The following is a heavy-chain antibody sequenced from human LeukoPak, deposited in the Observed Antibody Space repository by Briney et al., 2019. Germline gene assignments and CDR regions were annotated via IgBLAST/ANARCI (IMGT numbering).Heavy chain of an antibody. J-gene: IGHJ3*01. D-gene: IGHD2-2*01. CDR1: GFTFNNYA. CDR3: AKRIDIAVVPEAATHQAFDV. CDR2: INGSGGSP. Sequence: PGGSLRLSCAATGFTFNNYAMSWVRQAPGKGLKWVSGINGSGGSPHYADSVKGRFTVSRDDSLNTLYLQMNSLRVDDTAVYYCAKRIDIAVVPEAATHQAFDVWGQGTMVTVSS. V-gene: IGHV3-23*01.